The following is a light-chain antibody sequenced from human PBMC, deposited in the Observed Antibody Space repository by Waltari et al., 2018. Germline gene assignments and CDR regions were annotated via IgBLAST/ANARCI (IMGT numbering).Light chain of an antibody. CDR2: DVN. V-gene: IGLV2-11*02. J-gene: IGLJ2*01. CDR1: TSDVGGYNY. CDR3: CSYAGSHTFVV. Sequence: QSALTQPRSVSGSPGQSVTMSCTGTTSDVGGYNYVSWYQQYAGKVPKLMIYDVNKRPSGVPDRFSGSKSGSTASLTISGLQAEYGADYYCCSYAGSHTFVVFGGGTKLTVL.